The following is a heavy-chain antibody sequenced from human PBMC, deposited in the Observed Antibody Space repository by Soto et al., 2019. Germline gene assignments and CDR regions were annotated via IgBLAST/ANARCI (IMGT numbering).Heavy chain of an antibody. V-gene: IGHV1-69*06. J-gene: IGHJ6*02. CDR3: ARTLDILIPHNGMDV. Sequence: SVKVSCKASGGTFSSYAISWVRQAPGQGLEWMGGIIPIFGTANYAQKFQGRVTITADKSTSTAYMELSSLRSEDTAVYYCARTLDILIPHNGMDVWGQGTTVTVSS. D-gene: IGHD3-9*01. CDR2: IIPIFGTA. CDR1: GGTFSSYA.